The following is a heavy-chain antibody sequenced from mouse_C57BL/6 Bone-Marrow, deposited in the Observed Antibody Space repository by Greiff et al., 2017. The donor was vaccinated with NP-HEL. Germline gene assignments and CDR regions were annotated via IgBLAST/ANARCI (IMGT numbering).Heavy chain of an antibody. CDR1: GYTFTSYG. V-gene: IGHV1-81*01. J-gene: IGHJ3*01. CDR2: IYPRSGNT. D-gene: IGHD2-4*01. Sequence: QVQLQQSGAELARPGASVKLSYKASGYTFTSYGISWVKQRTGQGLEWIGEIYPRSGNTYYNEKFKGKATLTADKSSSTAYMELRSLTSEDSAVYFCARVDYDDVFAYWGQGTLVTVSA. CDR3: ARVDYDDVFAY.